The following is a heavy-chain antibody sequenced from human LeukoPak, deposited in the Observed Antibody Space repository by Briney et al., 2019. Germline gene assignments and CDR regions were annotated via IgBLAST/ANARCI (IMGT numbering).Heavy chain of an antibody. CDR1: EFTFSSYA. J-gene: IGHJ4*02. D-gene: IGHD3-3*01. CDR2: ISGSGGST. CDR3: ATSHDFWSGYAYY. V-gene: IGHV3-23*01. Sequence: PGGSLRLSCAASEFTFSSYAMSWVRQAPGKGLEWVSAISGSGGSTYYADSVKGRFTISRDNSKNTLYLQMNSLRAEDTAVYYCATSHDFWSGYAYYWGQGTLVTVSS.